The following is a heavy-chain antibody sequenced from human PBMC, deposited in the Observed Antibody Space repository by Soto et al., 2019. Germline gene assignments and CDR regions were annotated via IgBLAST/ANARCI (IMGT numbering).Heavy chain of an antibody. CDR3: ARIPYGDYEDWYFDL. Sequence: QVQLQESGPGLVKPSQTLSLTCTVSGGSISSGGYYWSWIRQHPGKGLEWIGYIYYSGSTYYNPSLKSRVTISVDTSKNQFSLKLSSVTAADTAAYYCARIPYGDYEDWYFDLWGRGTLVTVSS. D-gene: IGHD4-17*01. CDR1: GGSISSGGYY. V-gene: IGHV4-31*03. CDR2: IYYSGST. J-gene: IGHJ2*01.